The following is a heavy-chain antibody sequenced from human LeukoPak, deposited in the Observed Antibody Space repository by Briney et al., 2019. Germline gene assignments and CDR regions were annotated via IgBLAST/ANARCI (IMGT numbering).Heavy chain of an antibody. V-gene: IGHV1-69*05. CDR2: IIPIFGTA. Sequence: SVKVSCKASGGTFSSYAISWVRQAPGQGLEWMGGIIPIFGTANYAQKFQGRVTITTDESTSTAYMELSSLRSEDTAVYYCAMGTGKYYYYYMDVWGKGTTVTVSS. CDR3: AMGTGKYYYYYMDV. J-gene: IGHJ6*03. CDR1: GGTFSSYA. D-gene: IGHD1-14*01.